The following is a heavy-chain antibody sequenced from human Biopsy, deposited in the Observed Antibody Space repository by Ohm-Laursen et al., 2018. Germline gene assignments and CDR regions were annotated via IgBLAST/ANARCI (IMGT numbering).Heavy chain of an antibody. CDR2: IYYSGST. Sequence: PSETLSLTCTVSDGSINSYYWNWIRQPPGKRLEWIGNIYYSGSTNFNPSLKSRVTISVDTSKNQFSLKLSSVTAADTAVYFCARGSSYGYDFDYWGQGALVIVSP. D-gene: IGHD5-18*01. CDR1: DGSINSYY. J-gene: IGHJ4*02. CDR3: ARGSSYGYDFDY. V-gene: IGHV4-59*01.